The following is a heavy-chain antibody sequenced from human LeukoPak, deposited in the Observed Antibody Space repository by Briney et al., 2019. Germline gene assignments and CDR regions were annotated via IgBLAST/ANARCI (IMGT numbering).Heavy chain of an antibody. Sequence: APGKXXXXVXAISGSGGSTYYADSVKGRFTISRDNSKNTLYLQMNSLRAEDTAVYYCAKEYCSSTSCYFHYFDYWGQGTLVTVSS. J-gene: IGHJ4*02. CDR3: AKEYCSSTSCYFHYFDY. V-gene: IGHV3-23*01. CDR2: ISGSGGST. D-gene: IGHD2-2*01.